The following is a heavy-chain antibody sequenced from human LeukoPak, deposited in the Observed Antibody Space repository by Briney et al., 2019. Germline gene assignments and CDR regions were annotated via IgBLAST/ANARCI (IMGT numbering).Heavy chain of an antibody. Sequence: GASVKVSCTASGYSFTDYSINWVRLAPGQGLEWIGWISVYTRHTEYAQKFQGRVTMVTDSSTNTASMELTNLRSDDTAVYYCARPANLYYSSDAFALWGQGTLVTVSS. J-gene: IGHJ3*01. CDR2: ISVYTRHT. CDR1: GYSFTDYS. V-gene: IGHV1-18*01. CDR3: ARPANLYYSSDAFAL. D-gene: IGHD2/OR15-2a*01.